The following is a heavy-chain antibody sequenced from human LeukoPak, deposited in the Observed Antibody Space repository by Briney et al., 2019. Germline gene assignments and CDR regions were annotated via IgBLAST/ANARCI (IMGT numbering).Heavy chain of an antibody. CDR3: ARGDPRQLVWVDY. Sequence: SETLSLTCAVYGGSFSGYYWSWIRQPPGKGLEWIGEINHSGSTNYNPSLKSGVTISVDTSKNQFSLKLSSVTAADTAVYYCARGDPRQLVWVDYWGQGTLVTVSS. J-gene: IGHJ4*02. V-gene: IGHV4-34*01. CDR2: INHSGST. D-gene: IGHD6-13*01. CDR1: GGSFSGYY.